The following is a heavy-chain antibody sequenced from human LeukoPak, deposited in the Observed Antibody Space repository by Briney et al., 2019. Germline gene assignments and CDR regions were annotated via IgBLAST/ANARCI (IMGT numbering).Heavy chain of an antibody. CDR1: GFTFSTSW. Sequence: GGSQRLSCIASGFTFSTSWMTWVRQAPGKGLEWVANIRQDGSETHYVDSVKGRFSISRDNAENSLYLQMDNLRAEDTAVYFCARDPYKHNDYGNYGAFDIWGQGTMVTVSS. V-gene: IGHV3-7*01. J-gene: IGHJ3*02. CDR2: IRQDGSET. CDR3: ARDPYKHNDYGNYGAFDI. D-gene: IGHD4-11*01.